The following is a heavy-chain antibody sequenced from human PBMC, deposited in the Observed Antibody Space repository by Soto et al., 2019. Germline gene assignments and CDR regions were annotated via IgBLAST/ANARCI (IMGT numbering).Heavy chain of an antibody. V-gene: IGHV3-7*01. D-gene: IGHD3-10*01. CDR1: GFRFSYYW. CDR2: INPDGSET. J-gene: IGHJ4*02. CDR3: ARDLGIRGTITPDY. Sequence: GGSLRLSCEVSGFRFSYYWMTWFRQAPEKALEWVASINPDGSETKYVDSVKGRFTISRDNVRNSLSLQMHSLRDEDTAVYYCARDLGIRGTITPDYWGLGTLVTVSS.